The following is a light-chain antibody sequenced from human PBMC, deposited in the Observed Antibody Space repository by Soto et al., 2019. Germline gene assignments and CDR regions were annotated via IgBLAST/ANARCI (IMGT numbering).Light chain of an antibody. Sequence: EIVMTQSPATLSVSPGERATLSCRASQSVSSNLAWYQQKPGQAPRLLISGASTRATGIPGRFSGSGSGTEFTLTISSLQSEYFAVYYCQQYNNWPPIFTFGPGTKVDIK. CDR2: GAS. CDR3: QQYNNWPPIFT. CDR1: QSVSSN. V-gene: IGKV3-15*01. J-gene: IGKJ3*01.